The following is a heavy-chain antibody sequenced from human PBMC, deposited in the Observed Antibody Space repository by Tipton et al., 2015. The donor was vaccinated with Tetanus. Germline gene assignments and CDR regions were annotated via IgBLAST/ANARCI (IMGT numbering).Heavy chain of an antibody. CDR2: VKNKAEGGTT. D-gene: IGHD1-26*01. Sequence: SLRLSCATSGLFFKNAWMNWVRQAPGKGLEWVGRVKNKAEGGTTDYSARVKDRFSISSDDTKDTLFLQMNRLKTEDTAVYYCTTSGIVGAGYPVDDWGRGTLVVVSS. V-gene: IGHV3-15*07. J-gene: IGHJ4*02. CDR1: GLFFKNAW. CDR3: TTSGIVGAGYPVDD.